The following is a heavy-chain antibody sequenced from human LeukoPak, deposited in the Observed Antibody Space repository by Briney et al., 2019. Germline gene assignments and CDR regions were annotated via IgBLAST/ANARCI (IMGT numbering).Heavy chain of an antibody. CDR3: ARGGDYRYYYYMDV. Sequence: PGGSLRLSCAASGFTFSSYAMSWVRQAPGKGLEWVSGINWNGGSTGYADSVKGRFTISRDNAKNSLYLQMNSLRAEDTALYYCARGGDYRYYYYMDVWGKGTTVTVSS. CDR2: INWNGGST. CDR1: GFTFSSYA. J-gene: IGHJ6*03. D-gene: IGHD4-17*01. V-gene: IGHV3-20*04.